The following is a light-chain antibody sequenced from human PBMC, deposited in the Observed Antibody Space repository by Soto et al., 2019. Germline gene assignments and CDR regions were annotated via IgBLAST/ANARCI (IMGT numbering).Light chain of an antibody. V-gene: IGKV3-20*01. J-gene: IGKJ4*01. Sequence: EIALTQSPGTLSLSPGERATLSCRASQSASSSYLAWYQQKPGQAPRLLIYGASSRATGIPDRFSGSGSGTDFTLTISRLEPEDFAVYYCQQYGSSPLTFGGGTKVEIK. CDR2: GAS. CDR1: QSASSSY. CDR3: QQYGSSPLT.